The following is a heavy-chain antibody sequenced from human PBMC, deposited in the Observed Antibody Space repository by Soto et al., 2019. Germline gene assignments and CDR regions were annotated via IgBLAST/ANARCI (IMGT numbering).Heavy chain of an antibody. CDR3: ARDPEYSSSWYVYYYYYGMDV. CDR2: ISSSSYI. V-gene: IGHV3-21*01. CDR1: GFTFSSYS. D-gene: IGHD6-13*01. J-gene: IGHJ6*02. Sequence: GGSLRLSCAASGFTFSSYSMNWVRQAPGKGLEWVSSISSSSYIYYADSVKGRFTISRDNAKNSLYLQMNSLRAEDTAVYYCARDPEYSSSWYVYYYYYGMDVWGQGTTVTVSS.